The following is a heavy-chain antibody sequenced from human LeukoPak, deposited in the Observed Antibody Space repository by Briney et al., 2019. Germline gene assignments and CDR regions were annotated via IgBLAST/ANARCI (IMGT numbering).Heavy chain of an antibody. CDR2: IYTSGST. V-gene: IGHV4-4*07. D-gene: IGHD6-19*01. J-gene: IGHJ4*02. CDR3: ARSPVAGTPRFDY. Sequence: PSETLSLTCTVSGGSISSYYWSWVRQPAGKGLEWIGRIYTSGSTYYNPSLKSRVTISVDTSKNQFSLKLSSVTAADTAVYYCARSPVAGTPRFDYWGQGTLVTVSS. CDR1: GGSISSYY.